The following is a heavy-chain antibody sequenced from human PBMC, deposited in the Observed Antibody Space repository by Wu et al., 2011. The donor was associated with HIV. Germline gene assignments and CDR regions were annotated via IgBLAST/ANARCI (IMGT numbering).Heavy chain of an antibody. D-gene: IGHD4-11*01. Sequence: EWMAWINPSGGATIYAEAFEGRVTVTTDTSMKTVYMELESLTSGDTAMYFCARDATPITTEFDYWGQGTLITVSS. CDR3: ARDATPITTEFDY. CDR2: INPSGGAT. V-gene: IGHV1-2*02. J-gene: IGHJ4*02.